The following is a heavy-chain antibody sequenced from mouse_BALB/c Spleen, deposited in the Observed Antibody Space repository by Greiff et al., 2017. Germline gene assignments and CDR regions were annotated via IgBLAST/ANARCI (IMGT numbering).Heavy chain of an antibody. J-gene: IGHJ4*01. CDR1: GFTFNTYA. CDR2: IRSKSNNYAT. V-gene: IGHV10-1*02. CDR3: VRNGMDY. Sequence: EVKLVESGGGLVQPKGSLKLSCAASGFTFNTYAMNWVRQAPGKGLEWVARIRSKSNNYATYYADSVKDRFTISRDDSQSMLYLQMNNLKTEDTAMYYCVRNGMDYWGQGTSVTVSS.